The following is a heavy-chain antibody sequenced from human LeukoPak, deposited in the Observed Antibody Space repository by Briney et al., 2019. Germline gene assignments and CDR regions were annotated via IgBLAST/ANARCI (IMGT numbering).Heavy chain of an antibody. CDR2: ISSNGGTT. CDR3: ARSYVALHIAAAGD. J-gene: IGHJ4*02. CDR1: GFTFSNYA. V-gene: IGHV3-64*01. Sequence: GGSLRLSCAASGFTFSNYAMHWVRQAPGKGLEYVSVISSNGGTTYYANSVKGRFTISRDNSKNTMYLQMGSLRAEDMAVYYCARSYVALHIAAAGDWGQGTLVTVSS. D-gene: IGHD6-13*01.